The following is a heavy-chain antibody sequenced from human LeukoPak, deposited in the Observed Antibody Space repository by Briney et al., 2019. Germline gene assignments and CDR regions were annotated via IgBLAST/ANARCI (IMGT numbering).Heavy chain of an antibody. CDR3: AREWTIGGIQLWFGEIDY. CDR2: IWFDGSYK. CDR1: GFTFSTYG. J-gene: IGHJ4*02. V-gene: IGHV3-33*01. D-gene: IGHD5-18*01. Sequence: PGRSLRLSCEASGFTFSTYGMHWVRQAPGKGLEWVAIIWFDGSYKFYADSVKGRFTFSRDSSKHTLYLQMNSLRAEDTAVYYCAREWTIGGIQLWFGEIDYWGQGTLVTVSS.